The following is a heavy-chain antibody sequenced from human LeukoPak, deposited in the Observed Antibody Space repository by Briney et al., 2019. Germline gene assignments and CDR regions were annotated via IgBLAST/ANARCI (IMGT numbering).Heavy chain of an antibody. CDR2: ISSSGSTI. V-gene: IGHV3-48*03. CDR1: GFTFSSYE. CDR3: ASGIRGIAAAGNGY. D-gene: IGHD6-13*01. Sequence: GGSLRLSCAASGFTFSSYEMNWVHQAPGKGLEWVSYISSSGSTIYYADSVKGRFTISRDNAKNSLYLQMNSLRAEDTAVYYCASGIRGIAAAGNGYWGQGTLVTVSS. J-gene: IGHJ4*02.